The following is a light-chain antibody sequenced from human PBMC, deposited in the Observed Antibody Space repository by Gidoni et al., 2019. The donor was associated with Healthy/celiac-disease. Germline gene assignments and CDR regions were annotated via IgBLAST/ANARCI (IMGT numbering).Light chain of an antibody. CDR1: QSVSSY. J-gene: IGKJ4*01. Sequence: ESVWTQSPATLSLSPGERDTLSCRASQSVSSYLAWYQQKPDQAPSLLVYDASNRATGIPSRFSGSGSGTASTLTISRLEPEDFAVYYCQQRSNWPPLTFGGGTQVEIK. CDR2: DAS. CDR3: QQRSNWPPLT. V-gene: IGKV3-11*01.